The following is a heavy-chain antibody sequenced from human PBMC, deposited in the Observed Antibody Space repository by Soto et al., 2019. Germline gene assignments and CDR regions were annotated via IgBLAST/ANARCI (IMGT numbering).Heavy chain of an antibody. Sequence: GESLKISCKGSGYSFTNYWIGWVRQMPGKGLEWMGIIYPGDSDTRYSPSFQGQVTISADKSISTAYLQWSSLKASDTAMYDCARRIGYYDCSGYSDFWGQGALDHVST. J-gene: IGHJ4*02. CDR3: ARRIGYYDCSGYSDF. D-gene: IGHD3-22*01. V-gene: IGHV5-51*01. CDR1: GYSFTNYW. CDR2: IYPGDSDT.